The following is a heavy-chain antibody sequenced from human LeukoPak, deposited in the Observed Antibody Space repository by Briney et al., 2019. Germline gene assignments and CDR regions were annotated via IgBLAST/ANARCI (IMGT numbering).Heavy chain of an antibody. V-gene: IGHV1-69*04. CDR3: ARLGYCSGGSCYAEGNWFDP. D-gene: IGHD2-15*01. CDR2: IIPILGIA. CDR1: GGTFSSYA. Sequence: RASVKVSCKASGGTFSSYAISWVRQAPGQGLEWMGRIIPILGIANYAQKFQGRVTITADKSTSTAYMELSSLRSEDTAVYYCARLGYCSGGSCYAEGNWFDPWGQGTLVTVSS. J-gene: IGHJ5*02.